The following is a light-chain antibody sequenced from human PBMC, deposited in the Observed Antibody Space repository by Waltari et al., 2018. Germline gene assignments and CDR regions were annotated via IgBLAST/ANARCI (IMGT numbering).Light chain of an antibody. CDR2: YDS. V-gene: IGLV3-21*04. J-gene: IGLJ2*01. CDR3: QVWDSSSDHPEV. Sequence: SYLLTQPPSVSVAPGKTARITCGGNNIGSKSVHCYQQKPGQAPVLVIYYDSDRPSGIPERFSGSNSGNTATLTISRVEAGDEADYYCQVWDSSSDHPEVFGGGTKLTVL. CDR1: NIGSKS.